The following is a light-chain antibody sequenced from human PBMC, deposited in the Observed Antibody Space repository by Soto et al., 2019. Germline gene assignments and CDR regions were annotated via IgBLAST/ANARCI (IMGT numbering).Light chain of an antibody. J-gene: IGKJ1*01. CDR2: GAS. CDR1: QSVSSNY. CDR3: QQYGSSPRT. V-gene: IGKV3-20*01. Sequence: EIVLTQSPGTLSLSPGERATLSCRASQSVSSNYLAWYQHKRGQAPRLLMYGASSRATGIPDRFSGSGSGTDFTLTITRLEPEDFAVYYCQQYGSSPRTFGQGTTVEIK.